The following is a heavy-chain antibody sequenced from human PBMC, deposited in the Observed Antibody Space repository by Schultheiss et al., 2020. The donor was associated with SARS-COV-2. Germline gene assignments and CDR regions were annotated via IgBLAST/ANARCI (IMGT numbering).Heavy chain of an antibody. Sequence: SQTLSLTCTVSGYSISSGYYWGWIRQPPGKGLEWIGSIYYSGSTYYNPSLKSRVTISVDTTKNQFSLKLSSVTVSDTDVYYCARDAIVRGGAFDYSGQGTVVTGSS. CDR2: IYYSGST. J-gene: IGHJ4*02. V-gene: IGHV4-38-2*02. D-gene: IGHD3-10*01. CDR3: ARDAIVRGGAFDY. CDR1: GYSISSGYY.